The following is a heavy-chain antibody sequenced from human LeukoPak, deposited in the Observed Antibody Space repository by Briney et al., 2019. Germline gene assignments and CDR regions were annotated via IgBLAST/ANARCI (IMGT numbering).Heavy chain of an antibody. Sequence: ASVKVSCKASGYTFTSYGISWVRQAPGQGLEWMEWISAYNGNTNYAQKLQGRVTMTTDTSTSTAYMELRSLRSDDTAVYYCARAYDYVWGNYRYCSFEYWGQGTLVTVSS. D-gene: IGHD3-16*02. J-gene: IGHJ4*02. CDR1: GYTFTSYG. V-gene: IGHV1-18*01. CDR2: ISAYNGNT. CDR3: ARAYDYVWGNYRYCSFEY.